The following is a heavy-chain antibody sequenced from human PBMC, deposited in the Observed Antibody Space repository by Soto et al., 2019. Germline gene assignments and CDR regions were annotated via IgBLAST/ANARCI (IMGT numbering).Heavy chain of an antibody. CDR1: GFTFSAYD. CDR3: ARQASYWHGGGGWFDP. Sequence: EVQLVESGGGLVQPGGSLRLSCAASGFTFSAYDMHWVRLATGKGLEWVSAIGTQHDTYYPDSVKGRFTISRDNAKNSFYLQMNSLRAGDTAVYYCARQASYWHGGGGWFDPWGQGTLVTVSS. V-gene: IGHV3-13*01. D-gene: IGHD2-8*02. J-gene: IGHJ5*02. CDR2: IGTQHDT.